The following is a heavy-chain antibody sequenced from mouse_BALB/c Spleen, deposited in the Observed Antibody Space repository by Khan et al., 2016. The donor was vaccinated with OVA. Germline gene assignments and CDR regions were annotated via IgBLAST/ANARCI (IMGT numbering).Heavy chain of an antibody. J-gene: IGHJ4*01. D-gene: IGHD2-10*01. Sequence: QVQLKQSGPGLVAPSQSLSITCTISGFSLTNYGIHWVSQPPGKGLEWLVVIWSDGSTTYNSALKSSLTITKVNSKSQVSLKMNSLQTDDAAFCFCARQPYYHYNVMDYWGQGTSGTVSS. CDR1: GFSLTNYG. CDR2: IWSDGST. CDR3: ARQPYYHYNVMDY. V-gene: IGHV2-6-1*01.